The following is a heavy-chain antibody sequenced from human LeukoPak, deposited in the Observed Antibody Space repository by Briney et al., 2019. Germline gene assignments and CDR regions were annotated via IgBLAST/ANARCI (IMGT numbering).Heavy chain of an antibody. CDR3: ARDMVGATYYYGMDV. V-gene: IGHV4-59*13. Sequence: KPSETLSLTCTVSVAPSGGYYGAGIRQPPGKGRSGFGNIYYSGSTNYNPSLKSRVTISVDTSKNQFSLKLSSVTAADTAVYYCARDMVGATYYYGMDVWGQGTTVTVSS. D-gene: IGHD1-26*01. CDR2: IYYSGST. CDR1: VAPSGGYY. J-gene: IGHJ6*02.